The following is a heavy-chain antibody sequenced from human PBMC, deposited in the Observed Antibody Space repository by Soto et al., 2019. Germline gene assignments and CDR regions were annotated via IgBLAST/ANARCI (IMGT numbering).Heavy chain of an antibody. CDR1: GFTFRSSA. D-gene: IGHD3-16*02. Sequence: PGGSLRLSCAAAGFTFRSSAMAWVRQAPGKGLEWVSAITADAFSTYFADSVKGRFTISRDNSKNILYLQMNSLRAEDTALYYCAQRYHESRFPATFDYWGRGTLVTVSS. J-gene: IGHJ4*01. CDR3: AQRYHESRFPATFDY. CDR2: ITADAFST. V-gene: IGHV3-23*01.